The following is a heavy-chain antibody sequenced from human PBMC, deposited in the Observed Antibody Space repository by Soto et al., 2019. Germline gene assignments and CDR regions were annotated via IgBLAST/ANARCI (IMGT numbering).Heavy chain of an antibody. Sequence: SETLSLTCAASGGSISSGGYSWSWIRQPPGKGLEWIGYIYHSGSTYYNPSLKSRVTISVDRSKNQFSLKLSSVTAADTAVYYCARGGGYCISTSCYAHNWFDPWGQGTLVTVSS. V-gene: IGHV4-30-2*01. J-gene: IGHJ5*02. CDR3: ARGGGYCISTSCYAHNWFDP. D-gene: IGHD2-2*01. CDR1: GGSISSGGYS. CDR2: IYHSGST.